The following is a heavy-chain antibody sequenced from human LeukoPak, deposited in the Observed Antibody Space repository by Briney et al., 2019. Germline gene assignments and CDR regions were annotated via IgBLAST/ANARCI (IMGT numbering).Heavy chain of an antibody. J-gene: IGHJ4*02. CDR2: IYHSGST. CDR3: ARGYEQVDG. Sequence: KPSETLSLTCTVSGYSISSGYYWGWIRQPPGKGLEWIGSIYHSGSTYYNPSLKSRVTMSVDTSKNQFSLKLSSVTAADTAVYYCARGYEQVDGWGQGTLVTVSS. V-gene: IGHV4-38-2*02. D-gene: IGHD6-13*01. CDR1: GYSISSGYY.